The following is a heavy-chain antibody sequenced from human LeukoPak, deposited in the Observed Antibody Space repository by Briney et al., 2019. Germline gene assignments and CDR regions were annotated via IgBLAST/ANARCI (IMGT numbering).Heavy chain of an antibody. J-gene: IGHJ6*03. CDR1: AFTFSSYS. V-gene: IGHV3-48*04. CDR3: ARDGIVLMVYATDPYMDV. CDR2: IRSSSSTI. Sequence: GQSLTPSCAVSAFTFSSYSMNWVRQAAGDGLEWVSYIRSSSSTIYYANSVKGRFTISSDNAKNTLYLQMNSLRAEDTAVYYCARDGIVLMVYATDPYMDVWGKGTTVSVSS. D-gene: IGHD2-8*01.